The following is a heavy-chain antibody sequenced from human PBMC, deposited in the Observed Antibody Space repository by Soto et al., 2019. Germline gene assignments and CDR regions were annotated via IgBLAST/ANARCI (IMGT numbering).Heavy chain of an antibody. J-gene: IGHJ4*02. CDR2: ISYDGSNK. Sequence: QVQLVESGGGVVQPGRSLRLSCAASGFTFSSYAMHWVRQAPGKGLEWVAVISYDGSNKYYADSVKGRFTISRDNSKNTLYLQMNSLRAEDTAVYYCARVPGGGATDFDYWGQGTLVTVSS. CDR1: GFTFSSYA. D-gene: IGHD1-26*01. V-gene: IGHV3-30-3*01. CDR3: ARVPGGGATDFDY.